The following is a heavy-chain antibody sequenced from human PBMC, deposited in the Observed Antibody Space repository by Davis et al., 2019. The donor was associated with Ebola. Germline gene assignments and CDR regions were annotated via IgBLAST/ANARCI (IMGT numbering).Heavy chain of an antibody. J-gene: IGHJ6*04. D-gene: IGHD5-18*01. V-gene: IGHV6-1*01. CDR1: GNSVSSKGTA. Sequence: HSQTLSLTCAISGNSVSSKGTAWNWIRQSPSRGLEWLGRTYYTSKWYSDYAVSMKSRITVNADTSKNQFSLQLDSVTPEDTALYYCARGWLRRGMDVWGEGTTVTVSS. CDR3: ARGWLRRGMDV. CDR2: TYYTSKWYS.